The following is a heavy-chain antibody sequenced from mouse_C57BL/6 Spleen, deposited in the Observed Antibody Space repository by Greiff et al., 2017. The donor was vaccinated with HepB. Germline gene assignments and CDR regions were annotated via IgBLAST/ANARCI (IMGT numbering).Heavy chain of an antibody. V-gene: IGHV5-12*01. CDR3: ARQRGLGFDY. J-gene: IGHJ2*01. Sequence: EVQLVESGGGLVQPGGSLKLSCAASGFTFSDYYMYWVRQTPEKRLEWVAYISNGGGSTYYPDTVKGRFTISRDNAKNTLYLQMSRLKSEDTAMYYCARQRGLGFDYWGQGTTLTVSS. D-gene: IGHD2-13*01. CDR1: GFTFSDYY. CDR2: ISNGGGST.